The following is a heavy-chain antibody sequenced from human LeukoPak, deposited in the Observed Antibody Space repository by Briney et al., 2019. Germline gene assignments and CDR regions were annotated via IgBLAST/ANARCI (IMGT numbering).Heavy chain of an antibody. V-gene: IGHV4-59*01. CDR3: ARDQGWNDSGFDY. Sequence: PSETLSLTCTVSGGSISSYYWSWIRQPPGKGLEWIGYIYYSGSTNYNPSLKSRVTISVDTSKNQFSLKLSSVTAADTAVYYCARDQGWNDSGFDYWGQGTLVTVSS. CDR1: GGSISSYY. J-gene: IGHJ4*02. D-gene: IGHD1-1*01. CDR2: IYYSGST.